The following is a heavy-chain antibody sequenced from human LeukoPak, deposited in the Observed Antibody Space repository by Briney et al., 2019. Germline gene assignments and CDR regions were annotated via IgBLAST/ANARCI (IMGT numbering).Heavy chain of an antibody. V-gene: IGHV3-7*03. D-gene: IGHD3-10*01. CDR3: AKDSGSGSYYNYHDAFDI. J-gene: IGHJ3*02. CDR1: GFTFSSYW. Sequence: GGSLRLSCAASGFTFSSYWMSWVRQAPGKGLEWVAIIKQDGSEKYYVDSVKGRFTISRDNAKNSLYLQMNSLRAEDTAVYYCAKDSGSGSYYNYHDAFDIWGQGTMVTVSS. CDR2: IKQDGSEK.